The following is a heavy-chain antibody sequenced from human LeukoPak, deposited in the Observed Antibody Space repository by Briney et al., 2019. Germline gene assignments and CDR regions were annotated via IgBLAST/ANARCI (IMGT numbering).Heavy chain of an antibody. D-gene: IGHD1-26*01. CDR1: GGSISSSSYY. J-gene: IGHJ4*02. Sequence: SETLSLTCTVSGGSISSSSYYWGWIRQPPGKGLEWIGSIYYSGSTYYNPSLKSRVTISVDTSKNQFSLKLSSVTAADTAVYYCARGDRVIVGATGYFDYWGQGTLVTVSS. CDR2: IYYSGST. V-gene: IGHV4-39*01. CDR3: ARGDRVIVGATGYFDY.